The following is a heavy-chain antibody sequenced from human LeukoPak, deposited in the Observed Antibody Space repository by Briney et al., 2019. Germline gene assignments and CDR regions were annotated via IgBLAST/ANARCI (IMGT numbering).Heavy chain of an antibody. Sequence: SETLSLTCAVYGGSFSGYYWSWIRQPPGKGLEWIGEINHSGSTNYNPSLKSRVTISVDTSKNQFSLKLSSVTAADTAVYYCARGFLYYDFWSGYSGHYYYYMDVWGKGTTVTVSS. CDR3: ARGFLYYDFWSGYSGHYYYYMDV. V-gene: IGHV4-34*01. J-gene: IGHJ6*03. D-gene: IGHD3-3*01. CDR1: GGSFSGYY. CDR2: INHSGST.